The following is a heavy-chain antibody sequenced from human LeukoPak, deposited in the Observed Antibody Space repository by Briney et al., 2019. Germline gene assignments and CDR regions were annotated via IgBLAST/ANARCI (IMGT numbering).Heavy chain of an antibody. Sequence: PSQTLSLTCTVSGGSISSGGYYWSWIRQHPGKGLEWIGYIYYSGSTYYNPSLKSRVTISVDTSKNQFSLKLSSVTAADTAVYYCARGQTYYYDSSGYPTYFDFDYWGQGTLVTVSS. V-gene: IGHV4-31*03. CDR3: ARGQTYYYDSSGYPTYFDFDY. D-gene: IGHD3-22*01. CDR1: GGSISSGGYY. CDR2: IYYSGST. J-gene: IGHJ4*02.